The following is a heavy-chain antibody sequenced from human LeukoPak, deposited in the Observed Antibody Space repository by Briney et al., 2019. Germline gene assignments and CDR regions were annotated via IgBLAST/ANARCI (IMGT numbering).Heavy chain of an antibody. CDR1: GGSISSYY. V-gene: IGHV4-4*07. J-gene: IGHJ6*03. Sequence: SDTLSLTCTVSGGSISSYYWSWVRQPAGKGLEWIGRIYTSGSTNYNPSLKSRVTMSVDTSKNQFSLKLSSVTAADTAVYYCAREEDIVFYGYYYYYMDVWGKGTTVTVSS. D-gene: IGHD2-15*01. CDR2: IYTSGST. CDR3: AREEDIVFYGYYYYYMDV.